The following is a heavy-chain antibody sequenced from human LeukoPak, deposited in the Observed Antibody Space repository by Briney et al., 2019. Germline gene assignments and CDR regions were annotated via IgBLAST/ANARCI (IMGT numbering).Heavy chain of an antibody. CDR1: GGSISSYY. CDR2: IYYSGST. D-gene: IGHD3-16*02. J-gene: IGHJ4*02. V-gene: IGHV4-59*01. CDR3: ARAPGLPFGELSHHFDY. Sequence: SETLSLTCTVSGGSISSYYWSWIRQPPGKGLEWIGSIYYSGSTNYKSSLKSRVTISVDTSNNQFSLKLTTVTAADTAVYYCARAPGLPFGELSHHFDYWGQGTLVIVSS.